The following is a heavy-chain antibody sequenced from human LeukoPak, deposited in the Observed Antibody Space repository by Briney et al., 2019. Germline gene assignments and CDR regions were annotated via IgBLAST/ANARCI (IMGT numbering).Heavy chain of an antibody. Sequence: GGSLRLSCAASGFTFSRYSMNWVRQAPGKGLEWVSCISSGSSYIYYADSVKGRFTISRDNARKSLFLEMNSLRAEDTAVYYCVRRGDGYNSAIDYWGQGTLVTVSS. CDR3: VRRGDGYNSAIDY. J-gene: IGHJ4*02. V-gene: IGHV3-21*01. CDR1: GFTFSRYS. CDR2: ISSGSSYI. D-gene: IGHD5-24*01.